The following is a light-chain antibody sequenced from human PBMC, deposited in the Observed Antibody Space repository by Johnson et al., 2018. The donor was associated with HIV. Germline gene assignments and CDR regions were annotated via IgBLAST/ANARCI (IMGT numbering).Light chain of an antibody. J-gene: IGLJ1*01. CDR3: ETWGSSMSVV. Sequence: QSMLTQPPSVSAAPGQKVTISCSGSSSNIGNNYVSWYQQLPGTAPKLLIYDNNKRPSGIPDRFSGSKSGTSATLGITGLQTGAEADYYCETWGSSMSVVFGTGTKFTVL. V-gene: IGLV1-51*01. CDR1: SSNIGNNY. CDR2: DNN.